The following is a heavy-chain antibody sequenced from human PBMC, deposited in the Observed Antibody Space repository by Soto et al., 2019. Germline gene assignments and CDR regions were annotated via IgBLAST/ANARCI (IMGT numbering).Heavy chain of an antibody. Sequence: ASVEGSCQASGGTFSSYAISWVRQAPGQGLEWMGGIIPIFGTANYAQKFQGRVTITADESTSTAYMELSSLRSEDTAVYYCARGVGANRARFDYWGQGTLVTVSS. CDR3: ARGVGANRARFDY. CDR1: GGTFSSYA. CDR2: IIPIFGTA. V-gene: IGHV1-69*13. D-gene: IGHD1-26*01. J-gene: IGHJ4*02.